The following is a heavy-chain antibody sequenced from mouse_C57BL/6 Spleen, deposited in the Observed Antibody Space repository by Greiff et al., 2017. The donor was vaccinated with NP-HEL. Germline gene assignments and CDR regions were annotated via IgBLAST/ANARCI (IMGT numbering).Heavy chain of an antibody. CDR1: GYTFTEYP. CDR2: FYPGSGSI. CDR3: ARHEEERGEQGLWVAY. Sequence: QVQLQQSGAELVKPGASVKLSCKASGYTFTEYPIHWVKQRSGQGLEWLGCFYPGSGSIKYNEKFRDKATLTADKSSSTVYMELSRLTSEDSAVFVCARHEEERGEQGLWVAYWGQGTLVTVSA. D-gene: IGHD4-1*01. V-gene: IGHV1-62-2*01. J-gene: IGHJ3*01.